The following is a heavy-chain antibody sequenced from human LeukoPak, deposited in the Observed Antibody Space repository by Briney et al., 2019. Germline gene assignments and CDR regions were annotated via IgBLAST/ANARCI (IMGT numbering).Heavy chain of an antibody. CDR1: GYTFTVYY. D-gene: IGHD3-3*01. J-gene: IGHJ6*02. V-gene: IGHV1-2*02. Sequence: ASVSVSCGACGYTFTVYYMHWVRQAPGQGREGMGWINPNSGGTNYAQKFQGRVTMTRDTSISTAYMELSRLRSDDTAVYYCARKRDYDFWSGYSDYYYGMDVWGQGTTVTVSS. CDR3: ARKRDYDFWSGYSDYYYGMDV. CDR2: INPNSGGT.